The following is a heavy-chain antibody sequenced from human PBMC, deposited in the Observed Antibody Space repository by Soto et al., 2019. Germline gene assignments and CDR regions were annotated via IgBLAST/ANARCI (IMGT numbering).Heavy chain of an antibody. CDR3: AKDSTLYYYYYMDV. CDR1: GFSFDDYA. Sequence: EVQLVESGGGLVQPGRSLRLSCAASGFSFDDYAMHWVRQAPGKGLEWVSGITWNGGSIGYADSVKDRFTISRDNAKNSLYLQMNSLRAEDTALYYCAKDSTLYYYYYMDVWGKGTTVTVSS. J-gene: IGHJ6*03. CDR2: ITWNGGSI. V-gene: IGHV3-9*01.